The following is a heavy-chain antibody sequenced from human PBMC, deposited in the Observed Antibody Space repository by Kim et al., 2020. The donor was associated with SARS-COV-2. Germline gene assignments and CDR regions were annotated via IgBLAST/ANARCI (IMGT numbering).Heavy chain of an antibody. CDR3: AKDRPNYYDSSPYGMDV. D-gene: IGHD3-22*01. J-gene: IGHJ6*02. V-gene: IGHV3-23*01. Sequence: VRRRFTISRDNSKNTLYLQMNGLRAEDTAVYYCAKDRPNYYDSSPYGMDVWGQGTTVTVSS.